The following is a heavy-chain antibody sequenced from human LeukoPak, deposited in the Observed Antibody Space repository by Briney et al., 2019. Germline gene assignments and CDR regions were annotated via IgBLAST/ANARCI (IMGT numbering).Heavy chain of an antibody. CDR2: ISYDGSNK. CDR3: ARSQGGERHFDY. CDR1: GFTFSSYA. D-gene: IGHD3-16*01. J-gene: IGHJ4*02. Sequence: GGSLRLSCAASGFTFSSYAMHWVRQAPGKGLEWVAVISYDGSNKYYADSVKSRFTISRDNSKNTLYLQMNSLRAEDTAVYYCARSQGGERHFDYWGQGTLVTVSS. V-gene: IGHV3-30-3*01.